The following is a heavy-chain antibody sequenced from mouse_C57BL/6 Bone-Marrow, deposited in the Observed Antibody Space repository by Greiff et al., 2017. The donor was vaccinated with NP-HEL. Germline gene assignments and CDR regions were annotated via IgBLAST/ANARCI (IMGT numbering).Heavy chain of an antibody. CDR3: ARSPHYYDFDD. D-gene: IGHD1-2*01. Sequence: QVQLQQPGAELVKPGASVKLSCKASGYTFTSYWMHWVKQRPGQGLEWIGMIHPNSGSTNYNEKFKSKATLTVDKSSSTAYMQLSSLTSEDSAVYYCARSPHYYDFDDWGQGTTLTVSS. CDR1: GYTFTSYW. CDR2: IHPNSGST. V-gene: IGHV1-64*01. J-gene: IGHJ2*01.